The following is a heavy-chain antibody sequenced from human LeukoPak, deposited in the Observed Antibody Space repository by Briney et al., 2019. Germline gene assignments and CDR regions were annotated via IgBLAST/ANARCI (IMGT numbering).Heavy chain of an antibody. Sequence: PGGSLRLSCAASGFTVSSNYMGWVRQAPGKGLEWVSVIYSGVSTYYADSVKGRFTISRDNSKNTLYLQMNSLRAEDTALYYCARDRRYYDSSGYYFHWYFDLWGRGTLVTVSS. V-gene: IGHV3-53*01. D-gene: IGHD3-22*01. CDR3: ARDRRYYDSSGYYFHWYFDL. CDR1: GFTVSSNY. CDR2: IYSGVST. J-gene: IGHJ2*01.